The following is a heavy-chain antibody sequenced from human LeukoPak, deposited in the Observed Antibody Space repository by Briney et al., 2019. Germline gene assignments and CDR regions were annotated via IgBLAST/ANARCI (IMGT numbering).Heavy chain of an antibody. J-gene: IGHJ6*03. V-gene: IGHV3-21*01. CDR3: AKERGYSYGPLDYYYYMDV. Sequence: GGSLRLSCAASGFTFSSYSMYWVRQAPGKGLEWVSSISSSTSYIYYADPVKGRFTISRDNAKNSLYLQMNSLRAEDTAVYYCAKERGYSYGPLDYYYYMDVWGKGTTGTVSS. D-gene: IGHD5-18*01. CDR1: GFTFSSYS. CDR2: ISSSTSYI.